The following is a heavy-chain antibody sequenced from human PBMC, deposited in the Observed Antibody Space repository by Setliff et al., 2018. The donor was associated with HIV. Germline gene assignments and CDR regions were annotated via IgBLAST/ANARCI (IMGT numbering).Heavy chain of an antibody. CDR2: ISSDGSND. Sequence: GESLKISCAASGFTFGNFAMHWVRQAPGKGLEWVAVISSDGSNDYYVDSVRGRFTISRDNDRNTLNLRMDRLRADDTAVYYCAKSSLIVVVGTDYFDSWGQGQWSPSPQ. CDR1: GFTFGNFA. V-gene: IGHV3-30*04. D-gene: IGHD3-22*01. J-gene: IGHJ4*02. CDR3: AKSSLIVVVGTDYFDS.